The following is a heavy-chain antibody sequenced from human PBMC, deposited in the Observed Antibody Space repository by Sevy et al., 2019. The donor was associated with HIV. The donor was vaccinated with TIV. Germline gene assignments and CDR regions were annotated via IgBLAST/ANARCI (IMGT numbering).Heavy chain of an antibody. J-gene: IGHJ6*02. CDR2: ISSDGSYK. CDR3: ARSSLAVAGSYGLDV. V-gene: IGHV3-30*03. D-gene: IGHD6-19*01. CDR1: GFTFSNYP. Sequence: GGSLRLSCATSGFTFSNYPMHWVRQAPGKGLEWVAIISSDGSYKYYADSVEGRFTISRDDSKSTVFLLLNSLRAEDTAVYYCARSSLAVAGSYGLDVWGQGTTVTVSS.